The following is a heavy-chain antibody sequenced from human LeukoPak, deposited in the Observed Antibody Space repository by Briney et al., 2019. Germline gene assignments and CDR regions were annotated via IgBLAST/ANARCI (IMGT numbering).Heavy chain of an antibody. CDR1: GFTFSSYW. D-gene: IGHD2-15*01. CDR2: ISSSSSTI. J-gene: IGHJ4*02. CDR3: ARGDCSGGSCYLSLTTIDY. Sequence: PGGSLRLSCAASGFTFSSYWMSWVRQAPGKGLEWVSYISSSSSTIYYADSVKGRFTIPRDNAKNSLYLQMNSLRAEDTAVYYCARGDCSGGSCYLSLTTIDYWGQGTLVTVSS. V-gene: IGHV3-48*01.